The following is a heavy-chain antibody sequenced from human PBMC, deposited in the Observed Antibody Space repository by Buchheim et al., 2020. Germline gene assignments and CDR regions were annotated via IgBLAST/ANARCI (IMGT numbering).Heavy chain of an antibody. J-gene: IGHJ4*02. D-gene: IGHD1-26*01. V-gene: IGHV3-48*03. Sequence: EVQLVESGGGLVQPGQSLRLSCAASGFAFSSYEMNWVRQSPGKGLEWVSFISGGGSTIYYADSVKGRFTISRDNAQNSLYLQMNSLRAEDTAVYYCMRGRYQHDYWGQGTL. CDR2: ISGGGSTI. CDR3: MRGRYQHDY. CDR1: GFAFSSYE.